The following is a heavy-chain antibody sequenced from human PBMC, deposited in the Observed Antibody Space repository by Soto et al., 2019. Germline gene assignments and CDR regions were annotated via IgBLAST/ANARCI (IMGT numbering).Heavy chain of an antibody. CDR2: IDYSGKT. J-gene: IGHJ4*02. V-gene: IGHV4-38-2*02. CDR1: GYLISSGYY. CDR3: ARDMSSGYESYYFDY. D-gene: IGHD3-22*01. Sequence: SETLSLTCSVSGYLISSGYYWGWVRQTPGMGLEWLGSIDYSGKTYKNPSLKSRVSASVDLSQNQFSLNLRSVTAADTAVYFCARDMSSGYESYYFDYWGQGTLVTVSS.